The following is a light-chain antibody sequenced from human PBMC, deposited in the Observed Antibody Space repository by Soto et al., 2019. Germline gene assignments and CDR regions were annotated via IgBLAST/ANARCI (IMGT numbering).Light chain of an antibody. CDR3: QQTYTLTRT. J-gene: IGKJ1*01. CDR2: STS. Sequence: DIQMTHSPSSLSASVGCRFIIACRASQTVRKFVNWYQKKQGKVPALLIYSTSTLYSGVPSRLSGSGYGTEFTITINGIKNEDFDTYYCQQTYTLTRTFAQGTKVDIK. CDR1: QTVRKF. V-gene: IGKV1-39*01.